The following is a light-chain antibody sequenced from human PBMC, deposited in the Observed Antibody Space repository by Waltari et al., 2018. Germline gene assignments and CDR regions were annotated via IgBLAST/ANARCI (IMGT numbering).Light chain of an antibody. V-gene: IGLV2-23*03. Sequence: QSALTQPASVSGSPGQSVTISCTGTSRELGSYNLSSWYQQHPGKAPKLMIYEGSKRPSGVSNRFSGSKSGNTASLRISGLQAEDEADYYCCSYAGSSTFEVFGGGTKLTVL. CDR2: EGS. J-gene: IGLJ2*01. CDR3: CSYAGSSTFEV. CDR1: SRELGSYNL.